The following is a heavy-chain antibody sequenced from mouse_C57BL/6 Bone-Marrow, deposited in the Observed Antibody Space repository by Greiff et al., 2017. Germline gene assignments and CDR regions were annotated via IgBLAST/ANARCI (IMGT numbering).Heavy chain of an antibody. CDR2: IDPNSGGN. D-gene: IGHD2-5*01. V-gene: IGHV1-72*01. CDR1: GYTFTRYW. CDR3: ARLGYSKGSWYFDY. J-gene: IGHJ2*01. Sequence: QVQLQQPGAELVQPGASVKLSCKASGYTFTRYWMPWVKQRPGRGLEWIGRIDPNSGGNKYNEKFKIKATLAGDKPSSTAYMQLSSLTSEDSAVYYCARLGYSKGSWYFDYWGQGTTLTVSS.